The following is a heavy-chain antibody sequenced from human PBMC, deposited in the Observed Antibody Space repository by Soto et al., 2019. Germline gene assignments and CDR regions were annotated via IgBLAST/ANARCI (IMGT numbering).Heavy chain of an antibody. J-gene: IGHJ4*02. CDR1: GFTVSSYA. CDR2: ISGSGGST. D-gene: IGHD3-10*01. Sequence: GGSLRLSCAASGFTVSSYAMSWVRQAPGKGLEWVSAISGSGGSTYYADSVKGRFTISRDNSKNTLYLQMNSLRAEDTAVYYCAKEGTMVRGVILLDYGGQGTLVTVSS. V-gene: IGHV3-23*01. CDR3: AKEGTMVRGVILLDY.